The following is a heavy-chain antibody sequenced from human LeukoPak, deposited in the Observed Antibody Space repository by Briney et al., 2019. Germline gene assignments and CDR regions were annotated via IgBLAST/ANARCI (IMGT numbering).Heavy chain of an antibody. CDR3: ARQDTAMAWSYYFDY. CDR2: IYYSGST. CDR1: GGSISSSSHY. Sequence: SEILSLTCTVSGGSISSSSHYWGWIRQPPGKGLEWIGSIYYSGSTYYTPSLKSRVTISVDTSKNQFSLKLSSVTAADTAVYYCARQDTAMAWSYYFDYWGQGTLVTVSS. D-gene: IGHD5-18*01. V-gene: IGHV4-39*01. J-gene: IGHJ4*02.